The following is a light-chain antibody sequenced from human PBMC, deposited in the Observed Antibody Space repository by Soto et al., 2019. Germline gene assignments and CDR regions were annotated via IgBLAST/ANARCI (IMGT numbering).Light chain of an antibody. CDR1: QGISSY. CDR3: QETYSTPPGT. Sequence: DIQLTQSPSFLSESVGARVPITCRASQGISSYLAWYQQKPGKAPKLLIFAASRLQSWVPSRFSGSGSGTDFTLTISSLQPEDFATYYCQETYSTPPGTFGGGTKVDIK. J-gene: IGKJ4*01. CDR2: AAS. V-gene: IGKV1-39*01.